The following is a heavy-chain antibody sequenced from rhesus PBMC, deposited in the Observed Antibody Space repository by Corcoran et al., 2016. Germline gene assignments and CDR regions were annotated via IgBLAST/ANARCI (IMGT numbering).Heavy chain of an antibody. CDR1: GYTCTSKC. CDR2: FKTDPVNP. Sequence: VQLVQSGAEVKEPGASVNVSCKASGYTCTSKCTNWVGQATGQRLEWMGWFKTDPVNPASAQCCHERFSFAMDTSISTAFLQISSLKAEDTAVYYCARLSYGSNDAFDFWGQGLRVTVSS. D-gene: IGHD4-29*01. V-gene: IGHV7-114*01. CDR3: ARLSYGSNDAFDF. J-gene: IGHJ3*01.